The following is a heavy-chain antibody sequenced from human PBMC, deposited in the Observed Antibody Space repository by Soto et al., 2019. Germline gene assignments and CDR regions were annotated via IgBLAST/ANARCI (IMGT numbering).Heavy chain of an antibody. D-gene: IGHD2-15*01. CDR2: ISTYHGIT. J-gene: IGHJ6*02. CDR3: AKSGGWLLEDYGYGMDV. V-gene: IGHV1-18*01. CDR1: GYTFTDFG. Sequence: ASVKVSCKGSGYTFTDFGISWVRQAPGHGLEWMGWISTYHGITHYAQMVQGRVTMTTDTSTSTAYMELNSLTSEDTALSYCAKSGGWLLEDYGYGMDVWGQGTTVTVSS.